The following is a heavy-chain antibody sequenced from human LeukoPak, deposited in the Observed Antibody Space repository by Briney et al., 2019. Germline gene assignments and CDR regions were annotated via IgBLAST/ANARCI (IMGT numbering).Heavy chain of an antibody. J-gene: IGHJ4*02. Sequence: GGSLRLSCAASGFTFSSYWMIWVRQPPGKGLEWVANIKQDGSERYYVDSVKGRFTISRDNAKKSVYLQMNSLRGEDTAVYYCATDGVPFDDWGQGTLVTVSS. D-gene: IGHD3-10*01. V-gene: IGHV3-7*01. CDR3: ATDGVPFDD. CDR1: GFTFSSYW. CDR2: IKQDGSER.